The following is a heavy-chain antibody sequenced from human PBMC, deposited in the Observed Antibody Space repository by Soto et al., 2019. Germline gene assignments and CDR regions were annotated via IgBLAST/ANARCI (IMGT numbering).Heavy chain of an antibody. CDR1: GYSFTSYW. Sequence: PGESLKISCKGSGYSFTSYWIGWVRQMPGKGLEWMGIIYLGDSDTRYSPSFQGQVTISADKSISTAYLQWSSLKASDTAMYYCASNTAMVTKTYYYYGMDVWGQGTTVTVSS. D-gene: IGHD5-18*01. CDR2: IYLGDSDT. V-gene: IGHV5-51*01. J-gene: IGHJ6*02. CDR3: ASNTAMVTKTYYYYGMDV.